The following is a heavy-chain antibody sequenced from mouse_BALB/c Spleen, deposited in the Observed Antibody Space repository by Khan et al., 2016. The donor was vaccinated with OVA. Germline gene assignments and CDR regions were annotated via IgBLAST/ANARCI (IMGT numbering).Heavy chain of an antibody. CDR2: ITSGGKN. CDR3: ARDDWYAY. CDR1: GFTFSNYV. J-gene: IGHJ3*01. Sequence: EVELVESGGSLVKPGGSLKLSCAASGFTFSNYVMSWVRQTPEKRLEWVASITSGGKNYYPDSVKGRLTISRDNARNILSLQMNNLRSEDTAMYYCARDDWYAYWGQGTLVTVSA. V-gene: IGHV5-6-5*01.